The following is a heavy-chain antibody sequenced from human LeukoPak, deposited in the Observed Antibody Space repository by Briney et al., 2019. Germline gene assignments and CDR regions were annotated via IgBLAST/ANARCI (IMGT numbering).Heavy chain of an antibody. D-gene: IGHD3-22*01. CDR2: IYYSGST. CDR1: GGSISSYY. CDR3: ARGDYYDSSGYYYGMDV. J-gene: IGHJ6*02. Sequence: KASETPSLTCTVSGGSISSYYWSWIRQPPGKGLEWIGYIYYSGSTNYNPSLKSRVTISVDTSKKQFSLKLNSVTAADTAVYYCARGDYYDSSGYYYGMDVWGQGTTVTVSS. V-gene: IGHV4-59*01.